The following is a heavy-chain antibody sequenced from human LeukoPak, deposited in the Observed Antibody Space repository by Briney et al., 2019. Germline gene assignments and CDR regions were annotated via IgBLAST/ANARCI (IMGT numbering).Heavy chain of an antibody. Sequence: GASVKVSCKASGYTFTGYYMHWVRQAPGQGLEWMGIINPSGRRTKYAERFKGRITMTIDMSTDTIYMESNSLRFDDTAVYYCARGSSWSLDYWGQGHVVTVSA. CDR3: ARGSSWSLDY. J-gene: IGHJ4*02. CDR2: INPSGRRT. CDR1: GYTFTGYY. V-gene: IGHV1-46*01. D-gene: IGHD6-13*01.